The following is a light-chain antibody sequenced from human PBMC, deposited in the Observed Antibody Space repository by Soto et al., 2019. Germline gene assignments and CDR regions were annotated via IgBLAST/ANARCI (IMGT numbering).Light chain of an antibody. CDR3: QAWDSSTVI. CDR1: KLGEKY. Sequence: SYELTQPPSVSVSPGQTASITCSGDKLGEKYACWYQQKPGQSPVLVIYEDTKRPSAIPERFSGSNSGNTATLTISGTQAMDEADYYCQAWDSSTVIFGGGTKLTVL. J-gene: IGLJ2*01. CDR2: EDT. V-gene: IGLV3-1*01.